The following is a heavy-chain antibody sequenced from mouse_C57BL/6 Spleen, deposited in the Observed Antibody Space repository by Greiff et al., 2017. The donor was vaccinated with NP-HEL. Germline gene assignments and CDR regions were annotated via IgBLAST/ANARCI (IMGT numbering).Heavy chain of an antibody. V-gene: IGHV5-4*01. CDR1: GFTFSSYA. J-gene: IGHJ2*01. D-gene: IGHD2-1*01. Sequence: EVNVVESGGGLVKPGGSLKLSCAASGFTFSSYAMSWVRQTPEKRLEWVATISDGGSYTYYPDNVKGRFTISRDNAKNNLYLQMSHLKSEDTAMYYCARDPLYYGNYYFDYWGQGTTLTVSS. CDR2: ISDGGSYT. CDR3: ARDPLYYGNYYFDY.